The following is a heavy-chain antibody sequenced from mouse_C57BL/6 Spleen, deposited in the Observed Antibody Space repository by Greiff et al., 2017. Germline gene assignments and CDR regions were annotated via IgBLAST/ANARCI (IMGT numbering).Heavy chain of an antibody. CDR3: TRERVYYYGSRYFDV. D-gene: IGHD1-1*01. CDR1: GFTFSSYA. V-gene: IGHV5-9-1*02. Sequence: EVQVVESGEGLVKPGGSLKLSCAASGFTFSSYAMSWVRQTPEKRLEWVAYISSGGDYIYYADTVKGRFTISRDNARNTLYLQMSSLKSEDTAMYYCTRERVYYYGSRYFDVWGTGTTVTVSS. CDR2: ISSGGDYI. J-gene: IGHJ1*03.